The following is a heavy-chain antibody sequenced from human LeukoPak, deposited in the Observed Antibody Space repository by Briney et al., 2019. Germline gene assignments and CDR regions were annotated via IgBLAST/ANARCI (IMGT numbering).Heavy chain of an antibody. CDR2: ISHDGSNK. CDR1: GFTFSSYG. CDR3: ASVYKGYCSSTSCYMPYDY. J-gene: IGHJ4*02. V-gene: IGHV3-30*03. Sequence: GGSLRLSCAASGFTFSSYGMQWVRQDPGAGLEWVAVISHDGSNKYYADYLKGRFTISRDNSKNTLYLQMNSLRAEDTAVYYCASVYKGYCSSTSCYMPYDYWGQGTLVTVSS. D-gene: IGHD2-2*02.